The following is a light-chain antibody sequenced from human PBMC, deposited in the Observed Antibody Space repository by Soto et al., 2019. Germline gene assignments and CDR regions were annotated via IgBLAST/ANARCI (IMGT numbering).Light chain of an antibody. CDR1: QGISSY. Sequence: DIQLTQSPSFLSASVGDRVTITCRASQGISSYLAWYQQKPGTAPKLLIYTASTLQSGVPSRFGGSGSGTQFTLTISSLQPEDFATYYCLQLNSYPRTFGQGTKVEI. CDR2: TAS. V-gene: IGKV1-9*01. CDR3: LQLNSYPRT. J-gene: IGKJ1*01.